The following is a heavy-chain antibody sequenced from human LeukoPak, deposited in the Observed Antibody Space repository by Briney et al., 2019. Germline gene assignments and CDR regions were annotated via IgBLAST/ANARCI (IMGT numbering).Heavy chain of an antibody. CDR1: GGSISSGGYY. D-gene: IGHD1-26*01. CDR2: IYYSGST. CDR3: ARVERRIVGATNFDY. Sequence: SETLSLTCTVSGGSISSGGYYWSWIRQHPGKGLEWIGYIYYSGSTYYNPSLKSRVTISVDTSKNQFSLKLSSVTAADTAVYYCARVERRIVGATNFDYWGQGTLVTVSS. V-gene: IGHV4-31*03. J-gene: IGHJ4*02.